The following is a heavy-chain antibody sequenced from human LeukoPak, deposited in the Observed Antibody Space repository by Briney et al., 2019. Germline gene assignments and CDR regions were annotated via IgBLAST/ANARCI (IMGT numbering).Heavy chain of an antibody. CDR1: GGSISSYY. D-gene: IGHD4-23*01. Sequence: PLETLSLTCTVSGGSISSYYWSWIRQPPGKGLEWIGYIYYSGSTNYNPSLKSRVTISVDTSKNQFSLKLSSVTAADTAVYYCAGGRGPVDESAFDIWGQGTMVTVSS. J-gene: IGHJ3*02. CDR3: AGGRGPVDESAFDI. V-gene: IGHV4-59*01. CDR2: IYYSGST.